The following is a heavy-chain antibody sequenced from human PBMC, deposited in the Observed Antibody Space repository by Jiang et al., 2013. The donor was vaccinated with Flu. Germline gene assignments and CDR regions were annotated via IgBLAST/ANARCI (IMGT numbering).Heavy chain of an antibody. V-gene: IGHV3-53*01. J-gene: IGHJ4*02. CDR2: IYSGGSI. CDR3: ARGGPYSSSSGDYFDY. Sequence: VQLLESGGGFLQPGGSLRLSCTASGFTVSSKFMGWVRQAPGKGLEWVSYIYSGGSIFYAESVKGRFTISRDSSKNTLDLQMRSLRPEDTAVYYCARGGPYSSSSGDYFDYWGQGTRVTVSS. CDR1: GFTVSSKF. D-gene: IGHD6-6*01.